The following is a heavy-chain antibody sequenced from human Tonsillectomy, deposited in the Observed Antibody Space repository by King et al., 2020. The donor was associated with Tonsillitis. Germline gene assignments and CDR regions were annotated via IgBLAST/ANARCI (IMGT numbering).Heavy chain of an antibody. V-gene: IGHV4-4*07. CDR2: IYSSGTT. Sequence: QLQLQESGPGLVKSSETLSLTCTVSGGSISNYYWSWMRQPAGKGLEWIGRIYSSGTTNYNPSPKSRVTMSVETSKNQLSLNLTSVTAADTAVYYCARDRVYYYYYGLDVWGQGTTVTVSS. J-gene: IGHJ6*02. CDR3: ARDRVYYYYYGLDV. CDR1: GGSISNYY. D-gene: IGHD3-16*01.